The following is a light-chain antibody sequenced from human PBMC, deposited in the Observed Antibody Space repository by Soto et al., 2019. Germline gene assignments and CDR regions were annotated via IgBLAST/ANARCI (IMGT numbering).Light chain of an antibody. CDR3: QQYNNYSPV. CDR1: QSISSW. V-gene: IGKV1-5*03. J-gene: IGKJ3*01. CDR2: KAS. Sequence: DIQMTQSPSTLSASVGDRVTITCRASQSISSWLAWYQQKPGKAPTLLIYKASSLESGVPSRFSGSGSGTEFTPTTSSLQPDDFATYYCQQYNNYSPVFGPGTKVDIK.